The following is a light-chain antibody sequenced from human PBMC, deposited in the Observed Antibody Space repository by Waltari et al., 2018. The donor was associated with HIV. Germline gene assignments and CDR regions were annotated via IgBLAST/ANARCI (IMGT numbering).Light chain of an antibody. CDR1: SSNIGAGYA. CDR3: QSYDSGLSGSDWV. CDR2: ATT. J-gene: IGLJ3*02. Sequence: QSVLTQPPSVSGAPGQMVTISCTGSSSNIGAGYAVHWYQQLPGTAPKLLIYATTNRPSVVPGRVFGARSGTATSLAITGVQAEDEADYYCQSYDSGLSGSDWVFGGGTKLTVL. V-gene: IGLV1-40*01.